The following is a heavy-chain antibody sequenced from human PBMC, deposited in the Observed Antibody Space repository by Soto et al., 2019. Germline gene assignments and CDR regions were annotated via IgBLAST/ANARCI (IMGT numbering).Heavy chain of an antibody. CDR2: INHSGST. CDR3: ARGSLTFGGVIVGFFNY. V-gene: IGHV4-34*01. D-gene: IGHD3-16*02. J-gene: IGHJ4*02. CDR1: GGSFSVYY. Sequence: SETLSLTCAVYGGSFSVYYWSWIRQPPGKGLEWIGEINHSGSTNYNPSLKSRVTISVDTSKNQFSLKLSSVTAADTAVYYCARGSLTFGGVIVGFFNYWGQGTLVTVSS.